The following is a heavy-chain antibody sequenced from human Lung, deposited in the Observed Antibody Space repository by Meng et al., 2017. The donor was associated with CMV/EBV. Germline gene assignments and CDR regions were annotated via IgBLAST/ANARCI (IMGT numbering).Heavy chain of an antibody. V-gene: IGHV1-18*01. CDR1: GYNFNTYG. D-gene: IGHD2-21*01. J-gene: IGHJ4*02. Sequence: KVSCKASGYNFNTYGISWVRQTPGQGLEWMGWISAHDGTTIYTEKLQGRVTLTTDTPTSTAYMELRRLRSDDTAVYYCARDLLGIEKWGQGTLVTVSS. CDR3: ARDLLGIEK. CDR2: ISAHDGTT.